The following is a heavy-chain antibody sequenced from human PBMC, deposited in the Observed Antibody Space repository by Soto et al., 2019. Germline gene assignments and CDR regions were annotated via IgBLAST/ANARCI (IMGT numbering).Heavy chain of an antibody. D-gene: IGHD6-13*01. Sequence: LTGDTPYTNTFPRNTIRQSPSISLEWLGRTYDRSKWYNDYAVSVKSRITINPDTSKNQFSLQLNSVTPEDTAVYYCARGGWYSSSWYGGMDVWGQGTTVTVSS. CDR1: GDTPYTNTFP. CDR2: TYDRSKWYN. CDR3: ARGGWYSSSWYGGMDV. J-gene: IGHJ6*02. V-gene: IGHV6-1*01.